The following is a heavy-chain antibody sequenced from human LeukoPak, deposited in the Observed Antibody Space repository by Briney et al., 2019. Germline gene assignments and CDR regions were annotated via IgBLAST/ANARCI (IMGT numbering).Heavy chain of an antibody. V-gene: IGHV4-59*01. D-gene: IGHD3-22*01. Sequence: SETLSRTCTVSGGSISSYYWSWIRQPPGKGLEWIGYIYYSGSTNYNPSLKSRVTISVDTSKNQFSLKLSSVTAADTAVYYCARADSSGYVSSDCWGQGTLVTVSS. J-gene: IGHJ4*02. CDR2: IYYSGST. CDR1: GGSISSYY. CDR3: ARADSSGYVSSDC.